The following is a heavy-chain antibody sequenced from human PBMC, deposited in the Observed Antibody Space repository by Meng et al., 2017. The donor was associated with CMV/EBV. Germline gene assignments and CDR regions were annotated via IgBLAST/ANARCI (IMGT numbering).Heavy chain of an antibody. CDR1: GFSLSTSGMC. Sequence: SGPTLVKPTQTLTLTCTFSGFSLSTSGMCVSWVRQPPGKALEWLALIDWDDDKYHSTSLKTRLTISKDTSKNQVVLTMTNMDPVDTATYYCARESIAEGERYGMDVWGQGTTVTVSS. D-gene: IGHD6-6*01. J-gene: IGHJ6*02. V-gene: IGHV2-70*20. CDR3: ARESIAEGERYGMDV. CDR2: IDWDDDK.